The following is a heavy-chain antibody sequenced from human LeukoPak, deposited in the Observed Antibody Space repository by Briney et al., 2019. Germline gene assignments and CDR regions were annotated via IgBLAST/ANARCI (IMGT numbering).Heavy chain of an antibody. Sequence: PGGSLRLSCAASGFTFSSYGMHWVRQAPGKGLEWVAFIRYDGSNKYYADSVKGRFTISRDNSKNTLYLQMNGLRAEDTAVYYCAKTGSVGVPAAIHYWGQGTLVTVPS. CDR3: AKTGSVGVPAAIHY. CDR1: GFTFSSYG. J-gene: IGHJ4*02. D-gene: IGHD2-2*02. CDR2: IRYDGSNK. V-gene: IGHV3-30*02.